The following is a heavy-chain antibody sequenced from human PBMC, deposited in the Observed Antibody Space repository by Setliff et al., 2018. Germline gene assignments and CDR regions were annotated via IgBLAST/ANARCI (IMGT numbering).Heavy chain of an antibody. D-gene: IGHD2-15*01. CDR1: GFTFSISD. V-gene: IGHV3-13*01. CDR2: IGTAGDT. J-gene: IGHJ6*03. Sequence: GGSLRLSCAASGFTFSISDMHWVRQATGKGLEWVSAIGTAGDTYYPGSVKGRFTISRENAKNSLYLQMNSLRAGDTAVYYCARHTPGYYYMDVWGKGTTVTVSS. CDR3: ARHTPGYYYMDV.